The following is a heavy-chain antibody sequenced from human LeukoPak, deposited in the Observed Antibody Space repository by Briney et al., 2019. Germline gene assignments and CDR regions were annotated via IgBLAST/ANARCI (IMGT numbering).Heavy chain of an antibody. J-gene: IGHJ4*02. CDR2: ISAYNGNT. V-gene: IGHV1-18*01. CDR1: GYTFTSYG. CDR3: ARVFETVYSSGWYGRRRKDFDY. D-gene: IGHD6-19*01. Sequence: ASVKVSCKASGYTFTSYGISWVRQAPGQGLEWMGWISAYNGNTNYAQKLQGRVTMTTDTSTSTAYMELRSLRSDDTAVYYCARVFETVYSSGWYGRRRKDFDYWGQGTLVTVSS.